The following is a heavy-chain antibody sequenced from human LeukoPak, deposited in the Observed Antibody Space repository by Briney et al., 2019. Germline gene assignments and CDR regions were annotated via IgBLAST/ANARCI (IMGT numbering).Heavy chain of an antibody. Sequence: SETLSLTCSVSGGSISRSYYYWGWIRQPPGKGLEWIGTIYYSGNTFYNPSLRSRVTISVDTSINHFSLTLTSLTAADTAVYFCSRHEHKALAGDTWGQGTLVTVSS. CDR2: IYYSGNT. D-gene: IGHD6-19*01. CDR1: GGSISRSYYY. J-gene: IGHJ5*02. CDR3: SRHEHKALAGDT. V-gene: IGHV4-39*01.